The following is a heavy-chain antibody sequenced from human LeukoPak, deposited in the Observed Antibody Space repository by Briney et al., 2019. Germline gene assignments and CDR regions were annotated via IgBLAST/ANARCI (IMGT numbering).Heavy chain of an antibody. D-gene: IGHD3-9*01. V-gene: IGHV3-20*04. CDR1: GFTFDDYG. Sequence: GGSLRLSCAASGFTFDDYGMSWVRQAPREELEWVSGINWNGDNTDYADSVKGRFTISRDNAKNSLYLQMNSLRAEDTALYYCARGFDGNFDYWGQGTLVTVSP. CDR3: ARGFDGNFDY. CDR2: INWNGDNT. J-gene: IGHJ4*02.